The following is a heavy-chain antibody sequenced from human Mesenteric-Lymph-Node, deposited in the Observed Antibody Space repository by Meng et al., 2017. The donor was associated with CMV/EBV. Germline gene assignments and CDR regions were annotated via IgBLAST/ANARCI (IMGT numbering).Heavy chain of an antibody. J-gene: IGHJ6*02. CDR2: IYSGGST. V-gene: IGHV3-53*05. D-gene: IGHD3-10*01. Sequence: GGSLRLSCAASGFTVSSNYMSWVRQAPGKGLEWVSVIYSGGSTYYADSVKGRFTISRDNAKNSLYLQMNSLRAEDTALYYCAKDLGVGHYYYYGMDVWGQGATVTVSS. CDR3: AKDLGVGHYYYYGMDV. CDR1: GFTVSSNY.